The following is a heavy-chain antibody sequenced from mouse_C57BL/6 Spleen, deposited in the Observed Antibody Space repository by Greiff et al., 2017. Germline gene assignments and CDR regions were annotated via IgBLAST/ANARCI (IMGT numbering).Heavy chain of an antibody. CDR2: ISSGGSYT. J-gene: IGHJ3*01. CDR3: AREGYGNYLAY. CDR1: GFTFSSYG. V-gene: IGHV5-6*02. D-gene: IGHD2-1*01. Sequence: EVKLMESGGDLVKPGGSLKLSCAASGFTFSSYGMSWVRQTPDKRLEWVATISSGGSYTYYPDSVKGRFTISRDNAKNTLYLQMSSLKSEDTAMYYCAREGYGNYLAYWGQGTLVTVSA.